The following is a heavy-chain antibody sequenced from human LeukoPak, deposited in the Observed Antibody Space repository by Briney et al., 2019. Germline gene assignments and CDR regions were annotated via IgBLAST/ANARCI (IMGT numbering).Heavy chain of an antibody. CDR3: ARGRDYYDSPRTKGAFDI. V-gene: IGHV1-69*13. Sequence: SVKVSCKASGGTFSSYAISWVRQAPGQGLEWMGGIIPIFGTANYAQKFQGRVTITADESTSTAYMELSSLRSEDTALYYCARGRDYYDSPRTKGAFDIWGQGTMVTVSS. CDR1: GGTFSSYA. D-gene: IGHD3-22*01. J-gene: IGHJ3*02. CDR2: IIPIFGTA.